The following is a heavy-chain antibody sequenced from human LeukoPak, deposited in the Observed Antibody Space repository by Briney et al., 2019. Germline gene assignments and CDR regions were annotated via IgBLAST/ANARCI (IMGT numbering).Heavy chain of an antibody. CDR1: GFTFSSYG. J-gene: IGHJ4*02. V-gene: IGHV3-30*18. Sequence: GGSLRLSCAASGFTFSSYGMHWVRQAPGKGLEWVAVISYDGSNKYYADSVKGRFTISRDNSKNTLYLQMNSLRAEDTAVYYCAKDRDYGGSPDYWGQGTLVTVSS. CDR3: AKDRDYGGSPDY. D-gene: IGHD4-23*01. CDR2: ISYDGSNK.